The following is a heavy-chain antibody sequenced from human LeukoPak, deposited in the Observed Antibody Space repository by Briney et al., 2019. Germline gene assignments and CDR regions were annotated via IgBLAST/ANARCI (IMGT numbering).Heavy chain of an antibody. Sequence: GGSLRLSCAASGFTFRSYDMSWVRQAPGKGLEWVSGIRSSGGSTYYADSVKGRFTISRDNSKRKLYLQMNSLRAEDTAVYYCAKGRTVVGGGNAFDIWGQGTMVTVSS. CDR1: GFTFRSYD. V-gene: IGHV3-23*01. CDR2: IRSSGGST. J-gene: IGHJ3*02. CDR3: AKGRTVVGGGNAFDI. D-gene: IGHD1-26*01.